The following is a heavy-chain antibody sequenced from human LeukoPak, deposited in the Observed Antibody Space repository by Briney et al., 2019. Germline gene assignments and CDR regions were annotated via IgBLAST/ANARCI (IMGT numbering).Heavy chain of an antibody. CDR2: ISSSSSYI. CDR3: ARGLTTVTPLLGY. CDR1: GFTFSSYS. V-gene: IGHV3-21*01. D-gene: IGHD4-17*01. J-gene: IGHJ4*02. Sequence: GGSLRLSCAASGFTFSSYSMNWVRQAPGKGLEWVSSISSSSSYIYYADSVKGRFTISRDNAKNSLYLQMNSLRAEDTAVYYCARGLTTVTPLLGYWGQGTLVTVSS.